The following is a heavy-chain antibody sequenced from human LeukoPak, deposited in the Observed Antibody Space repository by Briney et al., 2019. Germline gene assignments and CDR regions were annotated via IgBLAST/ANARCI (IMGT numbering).Heavy chain of an antibody. D-gene: IGHD3-3*01. Sequence: ASVKVSCKASGYTSTSYGISWVRQAPGQGLEWMGWISAYNGNTNYAQKHQGRVTMTTDTSTSTAYMELRSLRSDDTAVYYCARDAPRSGSIARFDYWGQGTLVTVSS. V-gene: IGHV1-18*01. CDR3: ARDAPRSGSIARFDY. J-gene: IGHJ4*02. CDR2: ISAYNGNT. CDR1: GYTSTSYG.